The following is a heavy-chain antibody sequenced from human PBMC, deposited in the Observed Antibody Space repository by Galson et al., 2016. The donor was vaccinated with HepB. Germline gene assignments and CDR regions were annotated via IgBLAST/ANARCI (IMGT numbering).Heavy chain of an antibody. D-gene: IGHD6-13*01. V-gene: IGHV3-43*01. CDR3: AKDAITAAGDYYFDH. J-gene: IGHJ4*02. CDR1: GFTFDDYS. Sequence: SLRLSCAASGFTFDDYSMHWVRQGPGKGLEWVSLINWDGGSTYYADSVKGRFIISRDNSKNSLYLQMNSLRTEDTALYYCAKDAITAAGDYYFDHWGQGTLVTVSS. CDR2: INWDGGST.